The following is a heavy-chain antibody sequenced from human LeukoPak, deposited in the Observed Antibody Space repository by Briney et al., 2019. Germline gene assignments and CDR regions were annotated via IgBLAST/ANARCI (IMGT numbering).Heavy chain of an antibody. J-gene: IGHJ4*02. CDR2: SYYSGTT. V-gene: IGHV4-31*03. D-gene: IGHD3-22*01. CDR1: GGSISSGGYY. Sequence: PSQTLSLTCTVSGGSISSGGYYWGWIRQHPGMGLEWIGFSYYSGTTYYNPSLKSRVSISVDTSKDQVSLELSSVTAADTAVYYCARYWGPYDNSGAYFDYWGQGTLVTVSS. CDR3: ARYWGPYDNSGAYFDY.